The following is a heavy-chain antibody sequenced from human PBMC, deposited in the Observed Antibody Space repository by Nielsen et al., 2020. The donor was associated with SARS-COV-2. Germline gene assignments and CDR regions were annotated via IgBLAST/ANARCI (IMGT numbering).Heavy chain of an antibody. CDR3: ARKGYYDSSGYYYVGDYYYGMDV. CDR1: GYTFTSYD. CDR2: MNPNSGNT. V-gene: IGHV1-8*01. Sequence: ASVKVSCQASGYTFTSYDNNWVRQATGQGIEWMGWMNPNSGNTGYAQKFQGRVTMTRNTSISTAYMELSSLRSEDTAVYYCARKGYYDSSGYYYVGDYYYGMDVWGQGTTVTVSS. D-gene: IGHD3-22*01. J-gene: IGHJ6*02.